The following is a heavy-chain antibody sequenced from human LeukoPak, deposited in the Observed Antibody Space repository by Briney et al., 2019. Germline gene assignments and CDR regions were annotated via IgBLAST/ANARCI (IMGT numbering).Heavy chain of an antibody. CDR3: TTGLRAADTN. D-gene: IGHD6-13*01. CDR2: ISGSGGST. CDR1: GFTFSSYA. J-gene: IGHJ4*02. Sequence: GGSLRLSCVASGFTFSSYAMSWVRQAPGKGLEWVSAISGSGGSTYYADSVKGRFTISRDDSKNTLYLQMNSLKTEDTAVYYCTTGLRAADTNWGLGTLVTVSS. V-gene: IGHV3-23*01.